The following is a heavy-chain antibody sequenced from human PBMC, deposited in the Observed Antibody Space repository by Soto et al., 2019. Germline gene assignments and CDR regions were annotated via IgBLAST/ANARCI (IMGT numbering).Heavy chain of an antibody. CDR3: AKEGDHIVVAPDN. CDR2: ISGSASNT. J-gene: IGHJ4*02. D-gene: IGHD2-21*01. CDR1: GFTFSNFA. V-gene: IGHV3-23*01. Sequence: GGSLRLSCAASGFTFSNFAMSWVRQAPGKGLEWVSTISGSASNTYYTDSVKGRFTISRDNSKNTLYMQMNSLRVDDTAVYYCAKEGDHIVVAPDNWGQGTLFAIAS.